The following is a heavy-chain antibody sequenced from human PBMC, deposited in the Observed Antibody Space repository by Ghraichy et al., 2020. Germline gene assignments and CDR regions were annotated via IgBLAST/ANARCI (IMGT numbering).Heavy chain of an antibody. D-gene: IGHD3-3*01. J-gene: IGHJ6*02. CDR2: IWYDGSEK. CDR3: ARELRPNAEDV. V-gene: IGHV3-33*01. CDR1: GFTFSSYA. Sequence: GESLNISCAASGFTFSSYAMHWVRQAPGKGLEWVAVIWYDGSEKYYSDSVRGRFTISRDNSKNTLYLQMNSPRADDPAMYYCARELRPNAEDVWGQGSTVTVSS.